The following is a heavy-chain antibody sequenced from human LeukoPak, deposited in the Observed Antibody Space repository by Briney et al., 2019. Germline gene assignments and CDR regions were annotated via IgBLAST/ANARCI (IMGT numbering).Heavy chain of an antibody. Sequence: GGSLRPSCAASGFTFSNYAMSWVRQAPGKGLEWVSALSGSGGSTYYADSVKGRFTISRDNSKNTLYLQMNSLRAEDTAVYYCASLGGPRDYWGQGTLVTVSS. V-gene: IGHV3-23*01. CDR3: ASLGGPRDY. D-gene: IGHD3-16*01. J-gene: IGHJ4*02. CDR1: GFTFSNYA. CDR2: LSGSGGST.